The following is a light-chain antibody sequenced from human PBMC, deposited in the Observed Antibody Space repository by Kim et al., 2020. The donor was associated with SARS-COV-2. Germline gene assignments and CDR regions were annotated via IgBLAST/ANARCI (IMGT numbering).Light chain of an antibody. CDR1: ALPKQY. Sequence: SYELTQPPSVSLSPGQTARITCSGDALPKQYAYWYQQKPGQAPVLVIYKDNERPSGIPERFSGSSSGTTVTLTISGVQAEDEADYYCQSADSSGTYWVFGGGTQLTVL. CDR2: KDN. J-gene: IGLJ3*02. V-gene: IGLV3-25*03. CDR3: QSADSSGTYWV.